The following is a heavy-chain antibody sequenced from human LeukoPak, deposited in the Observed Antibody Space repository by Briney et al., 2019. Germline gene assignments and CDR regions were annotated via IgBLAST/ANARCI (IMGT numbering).Heavy chain of an antibody. D-gene: IGHD3-3*01. CDR2: MNPNSGNT. J-gene: IGHJ4*02. CDR3: ASGEWLLYPLCY. Sequence: ASVKVSCKALGYTFTSYDINWVRQATGQGLEWMGWMNPNSGNTGYAQKFQGRVTITRNTSISTAYMELSSLRSEDTAVYYCASGEWLLYPLCYWGQGTLVTVSS. CDR1: GYTFTSYD. V-gene: IGHV1-8*03.